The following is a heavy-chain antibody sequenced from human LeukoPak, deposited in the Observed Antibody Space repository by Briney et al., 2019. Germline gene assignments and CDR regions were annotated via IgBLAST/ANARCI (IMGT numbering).Heavy chain of an antibody. Sequence: GGSLRLSCAASGFSFSNYAMHWVRQAPGKGLEYVSAITSNGISTYYSNSVKGRFTISRDNSKNTLYLQMNSLRPEDTAVYYCARVYGVNFDYWGQGTLVTVSS. CDR1: GFSFSNYA. D-gene: IGHD4-17*01. J-gene: IGHJ4*02. CDR3: ARVYGVNFDY. CDR2: ITSNGIST. V-gene: IGHV3-64*01.